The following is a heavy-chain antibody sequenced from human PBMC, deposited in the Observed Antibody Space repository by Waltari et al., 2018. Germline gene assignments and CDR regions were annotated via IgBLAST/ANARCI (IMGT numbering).Heavy chain of an antibody. Sequence: QVQLVESGGGVVQPGRSLRLSCAASGFTFSSYGMHWVRQAPGKGLEWVAVIWYDGSNKYYADSVKGRFTISRDNSKNTLYLQMNSLRAEDTAVYYCAREPDEGVTSLANYYYYGMDVWGQGTTVTVSS. V-gene: IGHV3-33*01. CDR3: AREPDEGVTSLANYYYYGMDV. J-gene: IGHJ6*02. CDR1: GFTFSSYG. D-gene: IGHD5-18*01. CDR2: IWYDGSNK.